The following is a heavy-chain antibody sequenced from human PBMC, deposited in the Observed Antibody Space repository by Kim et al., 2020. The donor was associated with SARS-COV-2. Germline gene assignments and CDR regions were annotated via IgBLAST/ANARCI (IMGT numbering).Heavy chain of an antibody. V-gene: IGHV3-23*01. D-gene: IGHD2-2*01. J-gene: IGHJ6*02. CDR3: AKVPALGRTSLNYYYAMDA. CDR2: ISGSGDST. CDR1: GFTFSYYA. Sequence: GGSLRLSCAASGFTFSYYAMSWVRQAPGKGLEWVSAISGSGDSTYYADSVKGRFSISRDNSKNTLYLQMNSLRADDTAVFYCAKVPALGRTSLNYYYAMDAWGQGTTVTVSS.